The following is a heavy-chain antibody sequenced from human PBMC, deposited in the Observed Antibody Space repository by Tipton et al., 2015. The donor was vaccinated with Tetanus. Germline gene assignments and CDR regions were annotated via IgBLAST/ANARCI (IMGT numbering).Heavy chain of an antibody. CDR2: IYYSGST. Sequence: TLSLTCTVSGGSISSYYWSWIRQPPGKGLEWIGYIYYSGSTNYNPSPKSRVTISVDTSKNQFSLKLSSVTAADTAVCYCARYLTNYYDSSGYLDYWGQGTLVTVSS. CDR3: ARYLTNYYDSSGYLDY. D-gene: IGHD3-22*01. CDR1: GGSISSYY. V-gene: IGHV4-59*01. J-gene: IGHJ4*02.